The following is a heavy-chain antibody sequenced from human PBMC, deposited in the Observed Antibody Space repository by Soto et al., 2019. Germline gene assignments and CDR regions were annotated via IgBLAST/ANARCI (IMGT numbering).Heavy chain of an antibody. Sequence: PSETLSLTCTVSGGSISSSSYYWGWIRQPPGKGLEWIGSIYYSGSTYYNPSLKSRVTISVDTSKNQFSLKLSSVTAADTAVYYCARHRGLRTWYYFDYWGQGTLVTVSS. CDR2: IYYSGST. D-gene: IGHD4-17*01. CDR3: ARHRGLRTWYYFDY. J-gene: IGHJ4*02. CDR1: GGSISSSSYY. V-gene: IGHV4-39*01.